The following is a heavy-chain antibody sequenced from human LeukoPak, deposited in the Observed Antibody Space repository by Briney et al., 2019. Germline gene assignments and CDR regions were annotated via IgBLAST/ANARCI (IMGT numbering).Heavy chain of an antibody. Sequence: SETLSLTCAVYGGSFSGYYWSWIRQPPGKGPEWIGEINHSGSTNYNPSLKSRVTISVDTSKNQFSLKLSSVTAADTAVYYCARGHITTANWFDPWGQGTLVTVSS. J-gene: IGHJ5*02. CDR3: ARGHITTANWFDP. D-gene: IGHD3-22*01. V-gene: IGHV4-34*01. CDR1: GGSFSGYY. CDR2: INHSGST.